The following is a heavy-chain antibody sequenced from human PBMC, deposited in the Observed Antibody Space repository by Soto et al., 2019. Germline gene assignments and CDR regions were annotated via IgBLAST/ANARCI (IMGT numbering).Heavy chain of an antibody. D-gene: IGHD2-2*01. CDR1: GFTFSTYA. CDR2: ISGNGGDYT. J-gene: IGHJ4*02. Sequence: EVQLLESGGGLVQPGGSLRLSCAASGFTFSTYAMRWVRQAPRKGLEWVLAISGNGGDYTYYVDSVKGRFIISRDNFKNTLYLQMNSLRAEDTALYYCVPLCRSCSTTTPIWGQGTLVTDSS. V-gene: IGHV3-23*01. CDR3: VPLCRSCSTTTPI.